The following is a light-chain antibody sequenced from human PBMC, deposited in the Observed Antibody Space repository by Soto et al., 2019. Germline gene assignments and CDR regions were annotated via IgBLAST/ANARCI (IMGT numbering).Light chain of an antibody. CDR3: SSYAGSNTFVV. CDR1: SSDVGAYNS. V-gene: IGLV2-8*01. Sequence: QSALTQPPSASGSPGQSVTISCTGTSSDVGAYNSVSWYQQHPGKAPKLMIYEVIKRPSGVPDRFSGSKSDNTASLTVSGLQAEDEPVYYCSSYAGSNTFVVFGGGTKLTVL. J-gene: IGLJ2*01. CDR2: EVI.